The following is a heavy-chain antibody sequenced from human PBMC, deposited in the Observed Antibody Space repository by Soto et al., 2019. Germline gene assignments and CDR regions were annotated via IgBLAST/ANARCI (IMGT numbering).Heavy chain of an antibody. D-gene: IGHD1-20*01. Sequence: EVQLVESGGGLVKPGGSLTISCTTSDFPFFNGWMRWVRRAPGRGLEWVGRIKSKADGGTTDYAGPVKGRFTISRVASKDTTYVHITSLQTEATSVYYRTTDVTGMSGGDYWGQGAPVTVSS. CDR2: IKSKADGGTT. CDR3: TTDVTGMSGGDY. J-gene: IGHJ4*02. CDR1: DFPFFNGW. V-gene: IGHV3-15*01.